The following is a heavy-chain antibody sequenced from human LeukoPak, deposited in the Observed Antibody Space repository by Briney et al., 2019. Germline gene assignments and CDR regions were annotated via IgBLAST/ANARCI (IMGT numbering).Heavy chain of an antibody. D-gene: IGHD4-23*01. V-gene: IGHV3-23*01. CDR3: AKSPTVDTAFYI. CDR1: GFTFSSYA. J-gene: IGHJ3*02. Sequence: GGSLSPSCAASGFTFSSYARNWVGQAPGKGLEWVSGIGYTGDSTFYADSVKGRFTVSRDSSKNTLFLHMNSLRAEDTALYYCAKSPTVDTAFYIWGQGTLVTVSS. CDR2: IGYTGDST.